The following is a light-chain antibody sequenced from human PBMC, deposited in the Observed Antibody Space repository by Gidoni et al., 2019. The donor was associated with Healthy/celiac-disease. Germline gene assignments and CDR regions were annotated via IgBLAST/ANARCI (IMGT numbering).Light chain of an antibody. CDR3: QQYNNWPGT. J-gene: IGKJ1*01. V-gene: IGKV3-15*01. CDR2: GAS. Sequence: EIVMTQSPATLSVSPGERATLSCRASQSVSSNLACYQQKPGQAPRLLIYGASTRATGIPARFSGSGSGTEFTLTISSLQSEDFAVYYCQQYNNWPGTFXXXTKVEIK. CDR1: QSVSSN.